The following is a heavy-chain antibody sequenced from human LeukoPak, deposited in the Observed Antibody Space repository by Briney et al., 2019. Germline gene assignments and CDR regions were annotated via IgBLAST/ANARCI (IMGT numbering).Heavy chain of an antibody. CDR2: IYASGST. CDR3: ARDFRISGWTDACDI. J-gene: IGHJ3*02. CDR1: GGSISSYY. D-gene: IGHD6-19*01. V-gene: IGHV4-4*07. Sequence: PSXXLSLTCTVSGGSISSYYWNWIRQPAGKGLEWIGRIYASGSTNYNPSLKSRVSMSIEKSKSQFSLKLNSVTAADTAIYYCARDFRISGWTDACDIWGQGTMVTVSS.